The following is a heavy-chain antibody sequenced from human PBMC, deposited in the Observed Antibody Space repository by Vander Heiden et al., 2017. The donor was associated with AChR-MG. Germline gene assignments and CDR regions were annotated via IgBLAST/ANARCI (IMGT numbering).Heavy chain of an antibody. CDR2: ISSSGSTI. J-gene: IGHJ3*02. Sequence: EVQLVESGGGLVQPGGSLRLSCAASGFTFSSYEMNWVRQAPGKGLEWVSYISSSGSTIYCADSVKGRFTISRDNAKNSLYLQMNSLRAEDTAVYYCARELSHRDGDAFDIWGQGTMVTVSS. CDR3: ARELSHRDGDAFDI. V-gene: IGHV3-48*03. CDR1: GFTFSSYE.